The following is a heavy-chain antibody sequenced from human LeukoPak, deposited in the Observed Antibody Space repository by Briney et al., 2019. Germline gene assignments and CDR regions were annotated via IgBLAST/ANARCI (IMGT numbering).Heavy chain of an antibody. J-gene: IGHJ5*02. V-gene: IGHV1-18*01. Sequence: ASVKVSCKTSGYPFSTWEINWVRQAAGQGLEWLGWVHPDSGNTDYAQKLQGRVTMTTDTSTSTAYMELRSLRSDDTAVYYCARDSAYYDSSGRFDPWGQGTLVTVSS. CDR3: ARDSAYYDSSGRFDP. CDR1: GYPFSTWE. CDR2: VHPDSGNT. D-gene: IGHD3-22*01.